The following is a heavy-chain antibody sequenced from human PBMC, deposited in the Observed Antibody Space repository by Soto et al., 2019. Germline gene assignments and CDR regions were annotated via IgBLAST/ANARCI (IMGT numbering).Heavy chain of an antibody. CDR1: GFTFDDYA. CDR3: AKDRMVRGVIDAFDY. CDR2: ISWNSGSI. Sequence: GGSLRLSCAASGFTFDDYAMHWVRQAPGKGLEWVSGISWNSGSIGYADSVKGRFTISRDNAKNSLYLQMNSLRAEDTALYYCAKDRMVRGVIDAFDYWGQGTLVTVSS. D-gene: IGHD3-10*01. J-gene: IGHJ4*02. V-gene: IGHV3-9*01.